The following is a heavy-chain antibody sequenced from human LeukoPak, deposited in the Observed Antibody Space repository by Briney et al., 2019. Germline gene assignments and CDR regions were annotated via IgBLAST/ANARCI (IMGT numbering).Heavy chain of an antibody. J-gene: IGHJ4*02. CDR3: AKGEGSGSYRDRYYFDY. CDR2: ISGSSSYI. Sequence: GGSLRLSCAASGFTFSSYSMNWVRQAPGKGLEWVSSISGSSSYIYYADSVKGRFTISRHNAKNSLYLQMNSLRAEDTAVYYCAKGEGSGSYRDRYYFDYWGQGTLVTVSS. D-gene: IGHD1-26*01. CDR1: GFTFSSYS. V-gene: IGHV3-21*01.